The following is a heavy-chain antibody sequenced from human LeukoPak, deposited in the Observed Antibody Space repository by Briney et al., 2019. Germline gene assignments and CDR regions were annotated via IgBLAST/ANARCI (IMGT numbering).Heavy chain of an antibody. J-gene: IGHJ4*02. D-gene: IGHD1-1*01. V-gene: IGHV1-18*01. CDR3: ARDHNWVVDY. Sequence: GASVKVSCKASGGTFSSYAIRWVRQAPGQGLEWMGWISTYNGDTNYAQKLQGRVTMTTDTSTSTAYMELRSLRSDDTAVYYCARDHNWVVDYWGQGTLVTVSS. CDR2: ISTYNGDT. CDR1: GGTFSSYA.